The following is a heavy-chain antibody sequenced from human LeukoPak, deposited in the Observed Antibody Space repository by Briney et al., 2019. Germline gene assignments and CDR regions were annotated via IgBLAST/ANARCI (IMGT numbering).Heavy chain of an antibody. D-gene: IGHD3-22*01. CDR3: AKDPDSSGYYYGAFDI. CDR2: ISGSGGST. V-gene: IGHV3-23*01. J-gene: IGHJ3*02. Sequence: GGSLRLSCAASGFTFSSYAMSWVRQAPGKGLEWVSAISGSGGSTYYADSVKGRFTISRDNSKNTLYLQMNSLRAEDTAVYYCAKDPDSSGYYYGAFDIWGQGTMVIVSS. CDR1: GFTFSSYA.